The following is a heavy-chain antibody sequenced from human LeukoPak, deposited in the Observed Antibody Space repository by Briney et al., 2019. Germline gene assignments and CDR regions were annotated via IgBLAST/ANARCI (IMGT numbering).Heavy chain of an antibody. V-gene: IGHV4-59*01. CDR3: ARNGYSGYDLELRYYYYYMDV. J-gene: IGHJ6*03. Sequence: SETLSLTCTVSAGSISIDYWSWIPQAPGKGLESIGYTSYSGSTNYNPSLKSRVTFSLDTSKNHFSLKLSSVTAADTAVYYCARNGYSGYDLELRYYYYYMDVWGKGTTVTVSS. D-gene: IGHD5-12*01. CDR1: AGSISIDY. CDR2: TSYSGST.